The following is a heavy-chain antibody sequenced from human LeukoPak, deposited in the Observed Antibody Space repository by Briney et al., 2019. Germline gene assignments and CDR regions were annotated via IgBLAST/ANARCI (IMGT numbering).Heavy chain of an antibody. J-gene: IGHJ4*02. CDR2: IYYSGNT. D-gene: IGHD3-22*01. CDR3: AISRGDSSGYFFGY. V-gene: IGHV4-59*01. CDR1: GASISNYY. Sequence: SETLSLTCTVSGASISNYYWSWIRQPPGKGLEWIGYIYYSGNTNYNPSLKSRVTISVDTSKNQFSLKLSSVTAADTAVYYCAISRGDSSGYFFGYWGQGTLVTVSS.